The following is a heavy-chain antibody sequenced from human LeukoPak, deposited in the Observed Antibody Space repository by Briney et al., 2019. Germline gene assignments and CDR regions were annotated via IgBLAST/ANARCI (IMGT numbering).Heavy chain of an antibody. CDR1: GFTFSSYG. Sequence: GGSLRLSCAASGFTFSSYGVHWVRQAPGKGPEWVAVISYDGSNKYYADSVKGRFTISRDNSKNTLYLQMNSLRAEDTAVYYCAKGEDDSTGYCLMGFDYWGQGTLVTVSS. CDR2: ISYDGSNK. V-gene: IGHV3-30*18. D-gene: IGHD3-22*01. CDR3: AKGEDDSTGYCLMGFDY. J-gene: IGHJ4*02.